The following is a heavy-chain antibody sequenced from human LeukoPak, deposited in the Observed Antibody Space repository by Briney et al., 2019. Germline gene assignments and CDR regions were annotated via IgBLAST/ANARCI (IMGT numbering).Heavy chain of an antibody. CDR1: GYTFTSYD. Sequence: GASVKVSCKASGYTFTSYDINWVRQATGQGLEWMGWITSYNGNTKYAQQLQGRVTMTTDTSTGTAYMELRSLRSDDTAVYYCARAGAAAGTPFDYWGQGTLVTVSS. CDR3: ARAGAAAGTPFDY. D-gene: IGHD6-13*01. J-gene: IGHJ4*02. CDR2: ITSYNGNT. V-gene: IGHV1-18*01.